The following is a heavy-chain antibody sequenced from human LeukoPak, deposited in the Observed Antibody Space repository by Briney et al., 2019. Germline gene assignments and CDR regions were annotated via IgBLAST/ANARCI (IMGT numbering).Heavy chain of an antibody. J-gene: IGHJ4*02. CDR3: ARRGDYDFWSGYYATHFDY. V-gene: IGHV4-31*03. CDR2: IYYSGST. CDR1: GGSISSGGYY. D-gene: IGHD3-3*01. Sequence: SETLSLTCTVSGGSISSGGYYWSWIRQHPGKGLEWIGYIYYSGSTYYNPSLKSRVTISVDTSKNQFSLKLSSVTAADTAVYYCARRGDYDFWSGYYATHFDYWGQGTLVTVSS.